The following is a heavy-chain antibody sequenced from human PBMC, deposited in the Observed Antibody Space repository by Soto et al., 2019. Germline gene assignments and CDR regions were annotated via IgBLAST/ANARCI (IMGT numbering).Heavy chain of an antibody. CDR1: GYTFTSYG. V-gene: IGHV1-18*01. Sequence: ASVKVSCKASGYTFTSYGISWVRQAPGQGLEWMGWISAYNGNTNYAQKLQGRVTMTTDTSTSTAYMELRSLRSDDTAVYYCAGYEGFVAAAGTYYGMDVWGQGTTVTVSS. CDR2: ISAYNGNT. J-gene: IGHJ6*02. D-gene: IGHD6-13*01. CDR3: AGYEGFVAAAGTYYGMDV.